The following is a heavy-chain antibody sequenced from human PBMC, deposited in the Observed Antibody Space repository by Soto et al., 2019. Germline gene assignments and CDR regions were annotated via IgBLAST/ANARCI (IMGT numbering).Heavy chain of an antibody. CDR2: IYSGGST. J-gene: IGHJ6*02. CDR1: GFTVSSNY. Sequence: EVQLVESGGGLIQPGGSLRLSCAASGFTVSSNYMSWVRQAPGMGLEWVSVIYSGGSTYYADSVKGRFTISGDNSKNTLYLQMDSLRAEDTAVYYGASQSLSYYYYGMDVWGQGTTVTVSS. CDR3: ASQSLSYYYYGMDV. V-gene: IGHV3-53*01.